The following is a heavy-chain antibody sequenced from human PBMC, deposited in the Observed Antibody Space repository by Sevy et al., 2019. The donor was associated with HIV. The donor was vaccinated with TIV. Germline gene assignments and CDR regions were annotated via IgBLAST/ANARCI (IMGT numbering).Heavy chain of an antibody. CDR2: IITLFGTT. CDR1: GVTFNSYS. CDR3: ARGITSMFGGGYYFDH. J-gene: IGHJ4*02. V-gene: IGHV1-69*13. Sequence: ASVKVSCKASGVTFNSYSFSWVRQAPGQGLEWMGGIITLFGTTDYAQKFQGKVTITADESTSTVYMELSSLGSEDTAVYYCARGITSMFGGGYYFDHWGQGTLVTVSS. D-gene: IGHD3-10*01.